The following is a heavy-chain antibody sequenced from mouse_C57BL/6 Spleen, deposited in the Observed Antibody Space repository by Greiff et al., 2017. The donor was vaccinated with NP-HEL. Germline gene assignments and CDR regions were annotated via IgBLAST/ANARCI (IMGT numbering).Heavy chain of an antibody. V-gene: IGHV5-9-1*02. CDR2: ISSGGDYI. J-gene: IGHJ2*01. D-gene: IGHD3-2*02. CDR1: GFTFSSYA. Sequence: EVMLVESGEGLVKPGGSLKLSCAASGFTFSSYAMSWVRQTPEKRLEWVAYISSGGDYIYYADTVKGRFTISRDNARNTLYLQMSSLKSEDTAMYYCTRGEAQATFDYWGQGTTLTVSS. CDR3: TRGEAQATFDY.